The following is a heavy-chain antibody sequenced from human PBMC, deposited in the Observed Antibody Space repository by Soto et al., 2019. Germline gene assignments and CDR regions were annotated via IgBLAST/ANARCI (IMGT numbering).Heavy chain of an antibody. J-gene: IGHJ4*02. CDR1: GFSFSTYS. CDR3: ARDENWAFDY. CDR2: VSSSGSGI. Sequence: EVQVVESGGGLVQPGGSLRLSCAASGFSFSTYSMNWVRQAPGKGLEWVSNVSSSGSGIFYADSVKGRFTISRDNAKNSLYLQMNSLRDEDTAIYYCARDENWAFDYWAQGTLVTVSS. V-gene: IGHV3-48*02. D-gene: IGHD3-16*01.